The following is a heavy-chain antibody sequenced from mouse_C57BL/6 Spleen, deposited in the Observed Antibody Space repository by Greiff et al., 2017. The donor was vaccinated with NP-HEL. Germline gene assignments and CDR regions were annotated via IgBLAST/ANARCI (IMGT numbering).Heavy chain of an antibody. J-gene: IGHJ1*03. D-gene: IGHD1-1*01. Sequence: VQLQQSVAELVRPGASVKLSCTASGFNIKNTYIHWVKQRPEQGLEWIGRIDPANGNTKYIPKFQGKATITADTSSNTAYLQLSSLTSEDTAIYYCASYYYGSSSGWYFDVWGTGTTVTVSS. V-gene: IGHV14-3*01. CDR2: IDPANGNT. CDR3: ASYYYGSSSGWYFDV. CDR1: GFNIKNTY.